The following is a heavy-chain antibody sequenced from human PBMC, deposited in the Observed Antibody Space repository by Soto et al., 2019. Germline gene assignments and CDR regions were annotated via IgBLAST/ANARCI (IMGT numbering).Heavy chain of an antibody. CDR2: ISSSGSIK. CDR1: GFTFSDYY. V-gene: IGHV3-11*01. Sequence: PGGSLRLSCAASGFTFSDYYMTWIRQAPGKGLEWVSYISSSGSIKYYADSVRGRFTISRDNAENSLHLQMNSLYADDTAVYYCAREPGSSAFDSWGQGTLVTVSS. CDR3: AREPGSSAFDS. J-gene: IGHJ4*02.